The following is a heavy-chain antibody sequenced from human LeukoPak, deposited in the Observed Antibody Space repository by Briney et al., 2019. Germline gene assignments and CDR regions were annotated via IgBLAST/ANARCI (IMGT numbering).Heavy chain of an antibody. J-gene: IGHJ4*02. V-gene: IGHV3-23*01. Sequence: GASLRLSCAASGFTFSSYAMSWVRQAPGKGLEWVSSISGSGGTTYYADSVKGRFTISRDNSKNTVFLQMNSLRAEDTAVYYCAKWGDYDVLTGYYVSDYWGRGTLVTVSS. CDR2: ISGSGGTT. CDR3: AKWGDYDVLTGYYVSDY. D-gene: IGHD3-9*01. CDR1: GFTFSSYA.